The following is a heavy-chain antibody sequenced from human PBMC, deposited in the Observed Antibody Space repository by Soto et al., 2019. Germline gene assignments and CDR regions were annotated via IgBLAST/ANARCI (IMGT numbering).Heavy chain of an antibody. CDR3: ARDPGGMDV. D-gene: IGHD3-10*01. CDR1: GFTFSPYD. CDR2: ISSGSTAI. V-gene: IGHV3-48*02. Sequence: EVQLVESGGGLVQPGGSLRLSCAASGFTFSPYDINWVRQAPGKGLEWVSHISSGSTAIYYADSVKGRFTISRDNAKNSLYLLMNNLRDEDTAVYYCARDPGGMDVWGQGTTVTVSS. J-gene: IGHJ6*02.